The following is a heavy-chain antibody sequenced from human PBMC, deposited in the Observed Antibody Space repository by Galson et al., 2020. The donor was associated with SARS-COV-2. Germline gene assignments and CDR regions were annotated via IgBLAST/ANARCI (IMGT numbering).Heavy chain of an antibody. CDR1: GGSISSGDYY. V-gene: IGHV4-30-4*01. Sequence: SETLSLTCTVSGGSISSGDYYWSWIRQPPGKGLECIGYIYYSGSTYYNPSLKSRVTISVDTSKNQFSLKLSSVTAADTAVYYCARDDWAYAFDIWGQGTMVTVSS. D-gene: IGHD3-9*01. CDR2: IYYSGST. CDR3: ARDDWAYAFDI. J-gene: IGHJ3*02.